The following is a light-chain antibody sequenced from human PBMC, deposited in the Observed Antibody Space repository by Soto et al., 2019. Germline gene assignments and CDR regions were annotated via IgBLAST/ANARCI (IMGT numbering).Light chain of an antibody. J-gene: IGLJ3*02. V-gene: IGLV2-14*01. Sequence: QSALTQPASVSGSPGQSITTSCTGTSSDIGGYNFVSWYQQHPGKAPKLMIYDVSNRPSGISDRFSGSKSGNTASLTISGLQAEDEADYYCSTYTRSNRVFGGGTKLTVL. CDR3: STYTRSNRV. CDR1: SSDIGGYNF. CDR2: DVS.